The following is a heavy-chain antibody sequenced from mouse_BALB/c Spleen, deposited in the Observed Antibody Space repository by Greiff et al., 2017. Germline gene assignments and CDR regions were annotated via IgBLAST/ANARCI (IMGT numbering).Heavy chain of an antibody. Sequence: VQLQQPGAELVKPGAPVKLSCKASGYTFTSYWMNWVKQRPGRGLEWIGRIDPSDSETHYNQKFKDKATLTVDKSSSTAYIQLSSLTSEDSAVYYCARGMDYWGQGTTLTVSS. CDR3: ARGMDY. V-gene: IGHV1-69*02. CDR2: IDPSDSET. CDR1: GYTFTSYW. J-gene: IGHJ2*01.